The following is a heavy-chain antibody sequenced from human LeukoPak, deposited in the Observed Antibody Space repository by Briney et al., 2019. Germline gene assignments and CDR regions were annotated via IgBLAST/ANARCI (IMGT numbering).Heavy chain of an antibody. D-gene: IGHD2-15*01. CDR1: GYTLTSYG. CDR2: ISAYNGNT. J-gene: IGHJ6*02. V-gene: IGHV1-18*01. Sequence: ASVKVSCKASGYTLTSYGVSWVRQAPGQGLEWMGWISAYNGNTNYAQKFQGRVTITADESTSTDYMELSSLRSEDTAVYYCARGTQVVGYCSGGSCYSAHYYYYYGMDVWGQGTTVTVSS. CDR3: ARGTQVVGYCSGGSCYSAHYYYYYGMDV.